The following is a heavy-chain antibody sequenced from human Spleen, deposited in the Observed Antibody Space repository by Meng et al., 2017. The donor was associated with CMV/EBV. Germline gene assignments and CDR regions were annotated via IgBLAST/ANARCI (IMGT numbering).Heavy chain of an antibody. CDR1: GFTFTSYG. CDR2: IRYDGRVQ. Sequence: GESLKISCATSGFTFTSYGIHWVRQNPGKGLEWVAFIRYDGRVQYDADSVKGRFTISRDNSKNTLYLQMNSLRAEDTAVYYCARGGTMVVTPGYWGQGTLVTVSS. CDR3: ARGGTMVVTPGY. V-gene: IGHV3-30*02. J-gene: IGHJ4*02. D-gene: IGHD4-23*01.